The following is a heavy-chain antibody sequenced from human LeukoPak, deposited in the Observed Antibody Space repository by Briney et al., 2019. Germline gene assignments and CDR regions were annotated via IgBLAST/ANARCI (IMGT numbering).Heavy chain of an antibody. CDR3: AREGRFEALDY. D-gene: IGHD3-3*01. CDR2: IIPIFGTA. Sequence: SVKVSCKAYGGTFSSYSISWVRQAPGQGLEWMGGIIPIFGTANYAQKFQGRVTITTDESTSTAYMELSSLRSEYTAVYYCAREGRFEALDYWGQGTLVTVSS. J-gene: IGHJ4*02. CDR1: GGTFSSYS. V-gene: IGHV1-69*05.